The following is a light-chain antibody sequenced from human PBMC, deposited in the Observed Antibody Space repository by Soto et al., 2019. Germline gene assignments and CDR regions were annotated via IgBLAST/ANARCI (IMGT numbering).Light chain of an antibody. CDR3: QQDYNLPIT. Sequence: EVVLTQSPATLSLSPGEGATLSCRVSQSISSSYLSWYQQRPGQAPRLLIYGASTRATGIPARFSGSGRGSRTDFTLTISSLQPEDFAVYYCQQDYNLPITFGQGTRLEIK. CDR1: QSISSSY. V-gene: IGKV3D-7*01. CDR2: GAS. J-gene: IGKJ5*01.